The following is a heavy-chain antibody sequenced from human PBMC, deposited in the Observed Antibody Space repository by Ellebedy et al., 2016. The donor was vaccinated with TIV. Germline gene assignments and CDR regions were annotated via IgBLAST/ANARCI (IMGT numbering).Heavy chain of an antibody. D-gene: IGHD3-3*01. V-gene: IGHV3-23*01. J-gene: IGHJ4*02. CDR1: GFTFSSSS. CDR2: ITASGGST. Sequence: GGSLRLXXAASGFTFSSSSMTWVRQAPGKGLEWVSTITASGGSTYYADSVKGRFTISRDNSKNTLYLQMNSLRAEDTAVYYCAKGILNCGGFWGGFCPPFDYWGQGTLVTVSS. CDR3: AKGILNCGGFWGGFCPPFDY.